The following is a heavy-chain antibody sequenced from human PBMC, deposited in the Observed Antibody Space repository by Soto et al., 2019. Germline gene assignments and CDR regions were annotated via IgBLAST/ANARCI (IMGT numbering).Heavy chain of an antibody. J-gene: IGHJ6*02. CDR3: ARGRRYYDYVWGSYRYYYYYYGMDV. Sequence: SETLSLTCTVSGGSISSGDYYWSWIRQPPGKGLEWIGEINHSGSTNYNPSLKSRVTISVDTSKNQFSLKLSSVTAADTAVYYCARGRRYYDYVWGSYRYYYYYYGMDVWGQGTTVTVSS. CDR2: INHSGST. V-gene: IGHV4-39*07. D-gene: IGHD3-16*02. CDR1: GGSISSGDYY.